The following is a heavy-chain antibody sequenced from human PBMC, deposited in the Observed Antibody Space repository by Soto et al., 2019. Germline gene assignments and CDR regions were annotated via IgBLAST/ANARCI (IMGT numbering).Heavy chain of an antibody. Sequence: EVQLVESGGGLVQPGGSLRLSCAVSGFTVSTNYMSWVRQAPGKGLEWVSVIYSDGSTYYADSVKGRITISRDNSKNTLYLQMNCPSAEETATYYCARGGMVVAFDFWGLGTMVTVSS. CDR2: IYSDGST. J-gene: IGHJ3*01. CDR3: ARGGMVVAFDF. CDR1: GFTVSTNY. D-gene: IGHD2-15*01. V-gene: IGHV3-66*01.